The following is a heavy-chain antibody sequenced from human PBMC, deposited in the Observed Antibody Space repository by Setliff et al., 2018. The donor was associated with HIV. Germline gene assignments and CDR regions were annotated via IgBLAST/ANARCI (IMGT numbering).Heavy chain of an antibody. CDR1: GYTFTSFA. V-gene: IGHV1-3*01. Sequence: ASVKVSCKASGYTFTSFAIHWVRQAPGHGLEWMGWINAGNGDTEYSQKFQGRVTIDRDTSATTAYMELRSLRSEDTAVYYCAREPSGSGNYFYFDYWGQGTLVTVSS. J-gene: IGHJ4*02. CDR3: AREPSGSGNYFYFDY. CDR2: INAGNGDT. D-gene: IGHD1-26*01.